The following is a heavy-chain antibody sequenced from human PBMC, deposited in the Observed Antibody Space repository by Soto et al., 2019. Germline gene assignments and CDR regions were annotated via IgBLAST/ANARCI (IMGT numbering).Heavy chain of an antibody. CDR3: TTGSVEGV. CDR2: IKTRSEGEAT. CDR1: DSSIRNAG. J-gene: IGHJ6*02. Sequence: EVQLVESGGGLVKPGGSLRLSCEASDSSIRNAGLNWVGQAPGKGLEWVGRIKTRSEGEATDYAAPLKDRFTISRDDSKNTLFLQMNSLKTEDTAVYYCTTGSVEGVWGQGATVIVSS. V-gene: IGHV3-15*07. D-gene: IGHD2-15*01.